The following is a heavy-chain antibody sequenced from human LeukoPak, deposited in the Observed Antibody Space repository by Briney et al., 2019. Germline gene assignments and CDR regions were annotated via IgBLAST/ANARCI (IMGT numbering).Heavy chain of an antibody. CDR1: GFTFSSYG. D-gene: IGHD2-2*01. CDR2: ISYDGSNK. J-gene: IGHJ4*02. V-gene: IGHV3-30*18. Sequence: LRLSCAASGFTFSSYGMHWVRQAPGEGLEWVAVISYDGSNKYYADSVKGRFTISRDNSKNTLYLQMNSLRAEDTAVYYCAKEGRVVPAAEWWAAADHFDYWGQGTLVTVSS. CDR3: AKEGRVVPAAEWWAAADHFDY.